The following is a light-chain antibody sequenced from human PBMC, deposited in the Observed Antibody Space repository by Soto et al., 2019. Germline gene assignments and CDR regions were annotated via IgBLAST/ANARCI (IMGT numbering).Light chain of an antibody. CDR1: QDISNF. V-gene: IGKV1-17*03. CDR3: QQYNNWPPWT. J-gene: IGKJ1*01. Sequence: DIQMTQSPSDMSASVGDRVTITCRASQDISNFLVWFQQRPGKVPKRLMYSANRLESGVPSRFSGSGSGTEFTLTISSLQSEDFAVYYCQQYNNWPPWTFGQGTKVDIK. CDR2: SAN.